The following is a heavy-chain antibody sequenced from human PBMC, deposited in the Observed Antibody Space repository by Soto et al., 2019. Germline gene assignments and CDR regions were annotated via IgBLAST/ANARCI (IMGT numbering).Heavy chain of an antibody. Sequence: SVKVSCKASGGTFSSYAISWLRQAPGQGLEWMGGIIPIFGTANDAQKFQGRVTITADESTSTAYMELSSLRSEDTAVYYCARESGSYYPDYYYYGMDVWGQGTTVTVSS. J-gene: IGHJ6*02. CDR3: ARESGSYYPDYYYYGMDV. V-gene: IGHV1-69*13. D-gene: IGHD1-26*01. CDR1: GGTFSSYA. CDR2: IIPIFGTA.